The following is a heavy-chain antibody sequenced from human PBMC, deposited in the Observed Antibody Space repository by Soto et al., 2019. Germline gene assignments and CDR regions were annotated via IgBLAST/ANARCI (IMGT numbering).Heavy chain of an antibody. CDR3: ARGHEVGGNSDAFDI. D-gene: IGHD2-21*01. J-gene: IGHJ3*02. V-gene: IGHV1-69*12. CDR1: GGTFRTES. CDR2: IIPVFGTS. Sequence: QVQLVQSGAEVKKPGSSVKVSCKASGGTFRTESINWVRQAPGRGVEWMGGIIPVFGTSDYAQKFQGRVKITAAESTTTAYMELSSLRSDDTAVYYCARGHEVGGNSDAFDIWGQGTRVTVSS.